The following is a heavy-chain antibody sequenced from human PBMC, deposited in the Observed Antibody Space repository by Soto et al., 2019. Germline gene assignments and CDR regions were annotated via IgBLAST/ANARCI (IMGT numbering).Heavy chain of an antibody. J-gene: IGHJ5*02. V-gene: IGHV1-8*02. Sequence: ASVKVSCKASGYTFINFDISWVRQAAGQGLEWLGWMNPGSGKTGYASKFQGRVAMTRDASTGTSHLELSSLTSDDTAVYYCARMASAGTLNWFDPWGQGALVTAPQ. CDR2: MNPGSGKT. D-gene: IGHD6-13*01. CDR3: ARMASAGTLNWFDP. CDR1: GYTFINFD.